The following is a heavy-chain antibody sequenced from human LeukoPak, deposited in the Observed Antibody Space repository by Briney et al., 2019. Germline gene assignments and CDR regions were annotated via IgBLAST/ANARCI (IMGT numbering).Heavy chain of an antibody. CDR1: GFTISPCW. CDR3: TRDEY. Sequence: GGSLRLSCAASGFTISPCWMSWVRQVPGKGLELVANIKEDGSMRYYVDSVRGRFTISRDNAKNSLYLQMNSLRAEDTAVYYCTRDEYWGQGTPVTVSS. J-gene: IGHJ4*02. V-gene: IGHV3-7*01. CDR2: IKEDGSMR.